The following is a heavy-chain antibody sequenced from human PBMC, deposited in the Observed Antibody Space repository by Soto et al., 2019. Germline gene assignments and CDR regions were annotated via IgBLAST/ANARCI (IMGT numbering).Heavy chain of an antibody. V-gene: IGHV3-74*03. Sequence: EVQLVESGGGPVQAGGSLRLSCAASGLTLSNYWMQWVRQGPGKGLVCVAHINSDGITTKYAESVKGRFTISRDDAKNTLYLQMNSLRHDDTAVYYCAKVKGGSGARGDPLDLWGQGILVTVSS. CDR3: AKVKGGSGARGDPLDL. CDR2: INSDGITT. J-gene: IGHJ5*02. D-gene: IGHD2-15*01. CDR1: GLTLSNYW.